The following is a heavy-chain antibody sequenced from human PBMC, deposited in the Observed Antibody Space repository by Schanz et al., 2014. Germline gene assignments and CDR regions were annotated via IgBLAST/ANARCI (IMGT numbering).Heavy chain of an antibody. Sequence: EVQLVESGGGLVQPGGSLRLSCAASGFTFSTSTMHWVRQAPGKGLEWVSLISDSGDTAYYADSVKGRFTISRDNSKNTVHLQMNSLRAEDTAVYYCARDLPRTFLFDYWGQGTLVTVSS. J-gene: IGHJ4*02. V-gene: IGHV3-23*04. CDR1: GFTFSTST. CDR3: ARDLPRTFLFDY. CDR2: ISDSGDTA.